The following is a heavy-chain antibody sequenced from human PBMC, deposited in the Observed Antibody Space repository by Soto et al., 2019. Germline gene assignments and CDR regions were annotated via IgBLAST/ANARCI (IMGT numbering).Heavy chain of an antibody. V-gene: IGHV4-31*03. CDR2: IYYSGST. Sequence: VSLTSIVSGGCRISRSYYWSWIRQHPGKGLHWHGYIYYSGSTYYNPSLKSRVTISVDTSKNQFSVKLSSVTAAETAVYYCAREGLGDYYDSSGYYSGAPGWFHPWGQVTPVTVSS. CDR1: GGCRISRSYY. CDR3: AREGLGDYYDSSGYYSGAPGWFHP. D-gene: IGHD3-22*01. J-gene: IGHJ5*02.